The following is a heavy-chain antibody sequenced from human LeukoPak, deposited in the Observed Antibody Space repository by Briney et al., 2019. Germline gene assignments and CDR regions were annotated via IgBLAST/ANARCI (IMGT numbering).Heavy chain of an antibody. Sequence: GGSLRLSCAASGFTFSSYAMSWVRQAPGKGLEWVSAISGSGGSTYYADSVKGRFAISRDNSKNTLYLQVNSLRAEDTAVYYCAKGGKWDVTPFDYWGQGTLVTVSS. V-gene: IGHV3-23*01. D-gene: IGHD1-26*01. CDR1: GFTFSSYA. CDR3: AKGGKWDVTPFDY. CDR2: ISGSGGST. J-gene: IGHJ4*02.